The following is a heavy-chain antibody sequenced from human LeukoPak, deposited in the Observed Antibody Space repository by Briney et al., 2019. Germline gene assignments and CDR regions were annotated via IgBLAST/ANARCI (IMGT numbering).Heavy chain of an antibody. D-gene: IGHD2-15*01. CDR1: GSSISSGHY. J-gene: IGHJ5*02. Sequence: SETLSLTCSVSGSSISSGHYWGRIRQPPGKGLEWIASIYHSGGRFETGSTHYSPSLKSRVTISVDTSKNELSLMMTSVTAADTAVYYCARGKLGYCSGGSCYSGWFDPWGQGTLVTVSS. V-gene: IGHV4-38-2*02. CDR2: IYHSGGRFETGST. CDR3: ARGKLGYCSGGSCYSGWFDP.